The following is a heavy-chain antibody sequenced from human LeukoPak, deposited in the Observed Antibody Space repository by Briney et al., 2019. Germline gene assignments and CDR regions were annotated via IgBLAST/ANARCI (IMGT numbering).Heavy chain of an antibody. CDR1: GGSFSGYY. J-gene: IGHJ4*02. CDR2: INHSGST. CDR3: TRGESGSYPTQAFDY. V-gene: IGHV4-34*01. Sequence: SETLSLTCAVYGGSFSGYYWSWIRQPPGEGLEWIGEINHSGSTNYNPSLKSRVTISVDTSKNQFSLKLSSVTAADTAVYYCTRGESGSYPTQAFDYWGQGTLVTVSS. D-gene: IGHD1-26*01.